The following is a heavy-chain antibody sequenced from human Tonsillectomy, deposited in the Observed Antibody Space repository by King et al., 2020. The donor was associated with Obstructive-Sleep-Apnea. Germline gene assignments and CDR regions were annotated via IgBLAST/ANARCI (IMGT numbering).Heavy chain of an antibody. V-gene: IGHV4-59*01. CDR2: VYYSGST. CDR1: GGSIISYS. CDR3: ARGTGWYGVDV. D-gene: IGHD6-19*01. Sequence: QLQESGPGLVKPSETLSLTCTFSGGSIISYSWTWIRQPPGKGLEWIGHVYYSGSTNYKPSLNSRVTISADTSKNQFSLKFSSVTAADTGVYYCARGTGWYGVDVWGQGTTVTVSS. J-gene: IGHJ6*02.